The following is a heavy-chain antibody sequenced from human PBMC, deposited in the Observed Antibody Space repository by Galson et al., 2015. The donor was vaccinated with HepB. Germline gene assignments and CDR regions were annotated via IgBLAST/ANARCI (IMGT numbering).Heavy chain of an antibody. CDR2: ISYDGSNK. V-gene: IGHV3-30*18. D-gene: IGHD2-8*02. CDR3: AKDTGGLGGQDFDY. CDR1: GFTFSSYG. Sequence: SLRLSCAASGFTFSSYGMHWVRQAPGKGLEWVAVISYDGSNKYYADSVKGRFTISRDNSKNTLYLQMNSLRAEDTAVYYCAKDTGGLGGQDFDYWGQGTLVTVSS. J-gene: IGHJ4*02.